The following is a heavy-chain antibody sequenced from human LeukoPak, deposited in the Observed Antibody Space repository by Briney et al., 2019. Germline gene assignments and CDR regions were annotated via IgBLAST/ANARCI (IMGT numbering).Heavy chain of an antibody. D-gene: IGHD4-17*01. CDR3: ARGTVTTDIWFDP. J-gene: IGHJ5*02. Sequence: PSETLSLTCTVSGGSISSSSYYWGWIRQPPGKGLEWIGSIYYSGSTYYNPSLKSRVTISVDTSKNQFSLKLSSVTAADTAVYYCARGTVTTDIWFDPWGQGTLVTVSS. CDR1: GGSISSSSYY. V-gene: IGHV4-39*07. CDR2: IYYSGST.